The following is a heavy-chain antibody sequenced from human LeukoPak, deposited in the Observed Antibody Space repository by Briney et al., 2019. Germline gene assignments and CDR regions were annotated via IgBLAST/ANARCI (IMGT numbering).Heavy chain of an antibody. CDR2: IYHSGST. J-gene: IGHJ4*02. V-gene: IGHV4-38-2*01. CDR3: ARAESGGDFDY. CDR1: GYSISSGYY. Sequence: SETLSLTCAVSGYSISSGYYWGWIRQPPGKGLEWIGSIYHSGSTYYNPSLKSRVTISVDTSKNQFSLKLSSVTAADTAVYYSARAESGGDFDYWGQGTLVTVSS. D-gene: IGHD2-15*01.